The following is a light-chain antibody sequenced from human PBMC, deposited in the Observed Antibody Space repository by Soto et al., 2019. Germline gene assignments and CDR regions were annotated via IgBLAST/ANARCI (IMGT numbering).Light chain of an antibody. CDR3: CSYTSSSTRI. CDR1: SSDVGHYNY. CDR2: DVN. V-gene: IGLV2-14*01. Sequence: QSALTQPASVSGSPGQSITISCTGTSSDVGHYNYVSWYQQYPSKAPKLMIYDVNTRPSGVSNRFSGSKSGNTASLTISGLQAEDEADYYCCSYTSSSTRIFGGGTKVTVL. J-gene: IGLJ2*01.